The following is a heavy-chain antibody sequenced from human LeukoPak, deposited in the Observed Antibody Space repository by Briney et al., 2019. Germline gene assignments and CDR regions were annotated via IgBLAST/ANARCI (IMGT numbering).Heavy chain of an antibody. CDR3: TRRKGGWGEGEFDF. Sequence: SETLSLTCTVSGGSISGVYWNWIRQPPRKGLEWVGYIHTSGSTSFNPSLKSRLSFSIDTSKNQVSLRLSSVTATDTAVYYCTRRKGGWGEGEFDFWGQGIPVTVST. CDR2: IHTSGST. V-gene: IGHV4-4*09. J-gene: IGHJ4*02. D-gene: IGHD3-16*01. CDR1: GGSISGVY.